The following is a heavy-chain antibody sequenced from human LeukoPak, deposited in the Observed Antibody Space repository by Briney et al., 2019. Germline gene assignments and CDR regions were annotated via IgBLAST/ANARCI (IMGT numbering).Heavy chain of an antibody. Sequence: GGSLRLSCAASGFTFSSYSMNWVRQAPGKGLEWVSSISSSSSYIYYADSVKGRFTISRDNAKNSLHLQMNSLRAEDTAVYYCARETPQWLARGAFDIWGQGTMATVSS. V-gene: IGHV3-21*01. D-gene: IGHD6-19*01. CDR1: GFTFSSYS. CDR3: ARETPQWLARGAFDI. CDR2: ISSSSSYI. J-gene: IGHJ3*02.